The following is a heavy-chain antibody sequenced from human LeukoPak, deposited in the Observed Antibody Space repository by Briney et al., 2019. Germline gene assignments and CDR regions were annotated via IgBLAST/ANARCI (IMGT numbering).Heavy chain of an antibody. CDR3: ARQTIETTLGRVPDYFDP. CDR1: GVSISSGHYY. J-gene: IGHJ5*02. Sequence: SETLSLTCTVSGVSISSGHYYWAWIRQPPGKGLECIASVHYSGDTYFDPSSNGRVTLSVDTSKNQFSLRLTSVTAADTAVYYCARQTIETTLGRVPDYFDPWGQGTPVTVSS. CDR2: VHYSGDT. V-gene: IGHV4-39*07. D-gene: IGHD1-26*01.